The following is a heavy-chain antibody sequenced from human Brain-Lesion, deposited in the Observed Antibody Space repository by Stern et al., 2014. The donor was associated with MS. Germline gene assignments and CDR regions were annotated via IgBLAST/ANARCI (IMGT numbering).Heavy chain of an antibody. J-gene: IGHJ6*02. D-gene: IGHD6-13*01. V-gene: IGHV1-24*01. CDR3: ATGDFRQQLVPGPYYFYGMDV. CDR1: GYTLTDLS. Sequence: QVQLMQSGAEVKKPGASVKVSCKVSGYTLTDLSMHWVRQAPGKGLEWMGSFDPEDGETIYAQKFQGRVTMTEDTSTDTAYMELSSLRSEDTAVYYCATGDFRQQLVPGPYYFYGMDVWGQGTTVTVSS. CDR2: FDPEDGET.